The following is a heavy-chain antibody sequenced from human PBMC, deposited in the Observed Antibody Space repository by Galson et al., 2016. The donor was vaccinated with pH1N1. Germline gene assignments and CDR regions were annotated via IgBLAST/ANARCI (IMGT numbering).Heavy chain of an antibody. Sequence: SLRLSCAASGFTFSTFWMHWVRQVPGKGLEWVSRISSDGSSTSYADSVKGRFTISRDNAGNTLYLQMNSLRDEDAALYYCARVRLVLPGDPTGYFDLWGQGALVTVS. CDR2: ISSDGSST. CDR3: ARVRLVLPGDPTGYFDL. J-gene: IGHJ4*02. CDR1: GFTFSTFW. V-gene: IGHV3-74*01. D-gene: IGHD3-9*01.